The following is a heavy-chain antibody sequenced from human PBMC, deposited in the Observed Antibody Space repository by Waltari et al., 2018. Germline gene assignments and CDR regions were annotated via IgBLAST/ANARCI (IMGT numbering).Heavy chain of an antibody. CDR2: INTDSGDT. J-gene: IGHJ4*02. D-gene: IGHD2-2*01. CDR3: SRGDCTSATCYAGKDY. V-gene: IGHV1-2*02. Sequence: QVQLVQSGAEVKKPGASVTVSCESSGYPFTGYYLHWVRQAPGQGLEWMGWINTDSGDTNFAQKFQGRVTMTRDTSINTAYMELKRLRSDDTAVYYCSRGDCTSATCYAGKDYWGQGTLVTVSS. CDR1: GYPFTGYY.